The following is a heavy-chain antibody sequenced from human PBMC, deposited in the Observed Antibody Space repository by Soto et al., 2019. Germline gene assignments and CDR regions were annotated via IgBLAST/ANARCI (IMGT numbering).Heavy chain of an antibody. CDR2: ISKSSSYI. V-gene: IGHV3-21*01. D-gene: IGHD1-1*01. J-gene: IGHJ6*02. CDR3: AKQVQLQFYGMDI. Sequence: GGSLRLSCAASGFTFSSYTMNWVRQAPGKGLEWVSSISKSSSYIYYVESVKGRFTISRDNAKNSLYLQMNSLRAEDTAVYYCAKQVQLQFYGMDIWGQGTTVTGSS. CDR1: GFTFSSYT.